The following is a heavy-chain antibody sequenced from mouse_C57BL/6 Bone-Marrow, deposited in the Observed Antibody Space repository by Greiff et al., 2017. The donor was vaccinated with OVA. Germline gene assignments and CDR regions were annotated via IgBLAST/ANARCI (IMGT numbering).Heavy chain of an antibody. J-gene: IGHJ2*01. CDR3: ARFIATVVEGY. V-gene: IGHV1-7*01. D-gene: IGHD1-1*01. CDR1: GYTFTSYW. CDR2: INPSSGYT. Sequence: VQLQESGAELAKPGASVKLSCKASGYTFTSYWMHWVKQRPGQGLEWIGYINPSSGYTKYKQKFKDKATLTADNSSSTAYMQLSSLTYEDSAVYYCARFIATVVEGYWGQGTTLTVSS.